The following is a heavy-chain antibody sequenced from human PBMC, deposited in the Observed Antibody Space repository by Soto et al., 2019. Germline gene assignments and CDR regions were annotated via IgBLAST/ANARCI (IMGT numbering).Heavy chain of an antibody. CDR3: VKVVEGYGQDTDC. Sequence: GGSLRLSCSASGFTFSSSAMHWVRQAPGKGLEYVSAITTEGGTTYYADSVKGRFTISRDNSKNTLYLQMSSLRPEDTAVYYCVKVVEGYGQDTDCLGRGALVTLSS. D-gene: IGHD5-18*01. V-gene: IGHV3-64D*06. CDR1: GFTFSSSA. J-gene: IGHJ4*02. CDR2: ITTEGGTT.